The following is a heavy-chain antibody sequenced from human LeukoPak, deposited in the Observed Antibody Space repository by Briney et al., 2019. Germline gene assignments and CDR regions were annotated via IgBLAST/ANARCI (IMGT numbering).Heavy chain of an antibody. D-gene: IGHD2-21*01. CDR2: INPNSGGT. Sequence: ASVKVSCKASGYNFTGYYMNWVRQAPGQGPEWMGWINPNSGGTNYAQKFQGRVTMTRDTSISTAYMELSRLRSDDTAVYYCAKDYPYCGGDCYSGLFQHWGQGTLVTVSS. V-gene: IGHV1-2*02. CDR1: GYNFTGYY. CDR3: AKDYPYCGGDCYSGLFQH. J-gene: IGHJ1*01.